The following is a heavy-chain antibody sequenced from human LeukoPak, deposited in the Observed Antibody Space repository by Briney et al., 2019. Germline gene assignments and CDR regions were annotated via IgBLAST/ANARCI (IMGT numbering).Heavy chain of an antibody. CDR3: ARSTAGYNWFDP. CDR1: GFTFSSYS. Sequence: GGSLRLSCGASGFTFSSYSMNWVRQAPGKGLEWISYISSSGSTIYYADSVKGRFTISRDNAKNSLYLQMNSLRAEDTAVYYCARSTAGYNWFDPWGQGTLVTVSS. V-gene: IGHV3-48*01. D-gene: IGHD2-8*02. CDR2: ISSSGSTI. J-gene: IGHJ5*02.